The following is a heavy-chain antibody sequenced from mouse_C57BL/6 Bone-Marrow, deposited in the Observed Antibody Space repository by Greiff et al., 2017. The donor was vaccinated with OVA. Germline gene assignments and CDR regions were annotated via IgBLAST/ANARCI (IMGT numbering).Heavy chain of an antibody. D-gene: IGHD2-4*01. Sequence: VQLQQSGAELVRPGTSVKVSCKASGYAFTNYLIEWVKQRPGQGLEWIGVINPGSGGTNYNEKFKGKATLTADKSSSTAYMQLSSLTSEDAAVYFCARNDDYDRYYFDYWGQGTTLTVSS. V-gene: IGHV1-54*01. CDR1: GYAFTNYL. CDR2: INPGSGGT. CDR3: ARNDDYDRYYFDY. J-gene: IGHJ2*01.